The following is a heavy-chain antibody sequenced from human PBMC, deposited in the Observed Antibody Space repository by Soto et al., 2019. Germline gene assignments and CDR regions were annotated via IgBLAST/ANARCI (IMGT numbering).Heavy chain of an antibody. CDR2: IYYSGTT. J-gene: IGHJ4*02. Sequence: TLSLTCTVSGGSISSSSYYWGWIRQPPGKGLEWIGSIYYSGTTYYNPSLKSRVTISVDTSKNQFSLKLSSVTAADTAVYYCARHRGYYDILTGYYTELNFDYWGQGTLVTVSS. CDR3: ARHRGYYDILTGYYTELNFDY. CDR1: GGSISSSSYY. V-gene: IGHV4-39*01. D-gene: IGHD3-9*01.